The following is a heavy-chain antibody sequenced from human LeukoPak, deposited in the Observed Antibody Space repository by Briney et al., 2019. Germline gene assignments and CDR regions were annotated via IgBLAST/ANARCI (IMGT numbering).Heavy chain of an antibody. D-gene: IGHD5-18*01. CDR1: GFTFSRNG. CDR3: ARVRDTPMVYDALDI. Sequence: PPGGTLRLSCAASGFTFSRNGMTWVRQAPGKGLEWVSAISGSGGNTYYADSVKGRFTISRDNSKNTLFLQMNSLRAEDTAVYYCARVRDTPMVYDALDIWGQGTMVTVSS. J-gene: IGHJ3*02. CDR2: ISGSGGNT. V-gene: IGHV3-23*01.